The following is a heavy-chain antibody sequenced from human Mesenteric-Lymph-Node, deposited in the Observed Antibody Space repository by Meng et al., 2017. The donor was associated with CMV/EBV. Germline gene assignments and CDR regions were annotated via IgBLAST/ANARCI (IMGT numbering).Heavy chain of an antibody. CDR2: LNSDGTRT. D-gene: IGHD6-13*01. V-gene: IGHV3-74*03. CDR3: ARDEAQLDLDS. CDR1: GFTFSNNW. J-gene: IGHJ4*02. Sequence: LSCAASGFTFSNNWMHWVRQVPGKGLVWVSHLNSDGTRTTYADSVKGRFTISRDNAKNSLYLQMNSLRAEDTAVYYCARDEAQLDLDSWGQGTLVTVSS.